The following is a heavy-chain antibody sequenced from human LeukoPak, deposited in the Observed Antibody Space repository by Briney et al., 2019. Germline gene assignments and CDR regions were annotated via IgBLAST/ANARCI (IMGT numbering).Heavy chain of an antibody. CDR3: ARDTGNYYDSSGYHNWFDP. CDR1: GFTFDDYA. D-gene: IGHD3-22*01. J-gene: IGHJ5*02. V-gene: IGHV3-43*02. Sequence: PGGSLRLSCAASGFTFDDYAMHWVRQAPGKGLQWVSLITGDGGSTYYADSVKGRFTISRDNAKNSLYLQMNSLRAEDTAVYYCARDTGNYYDSSGYHNWFDPWGQGTLVTVSS. CDR2: ITGDGGST.